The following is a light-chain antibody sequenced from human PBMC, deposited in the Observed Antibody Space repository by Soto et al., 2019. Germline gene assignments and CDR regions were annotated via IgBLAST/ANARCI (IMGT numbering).Light chain of an antibody. CDR3: QHYGTPRSVT. Sequence: EIVLTQSPGTLSLSPGEEATLSCRASQSVDSNCLAWYQQKPGQTPRLIIYGASGRADGIPHRFSGSGFGTDFTLTISKVEPEDFAVYYCQHYGTPRSVTFGQGTRLDI. V-gene: IGKV3-20*01. J-gene: IGKJ5*01. CDR1: QSVDSNC. CDR2: GAS.